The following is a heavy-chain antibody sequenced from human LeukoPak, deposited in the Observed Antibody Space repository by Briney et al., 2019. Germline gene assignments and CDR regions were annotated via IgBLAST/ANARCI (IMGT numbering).Heavy chain of an antibody. CDR2: ISGCGGSI. CDR1: VFTFSSYT. V-gene: IGHV3-23*01. CDR3: AKDISFAAQASITGTMSFDY. D-gene: IGHD1-20*01. J-gene: IGHJ4*02. Sequence: PGGSLRLSCAASVFTFSSYTMSWVRHAPGEGLGWISAISGCGGSIYYAHPVKGRFTISRDNSKNKLYLKMNSLRAEDTAVYYCAKDISFAAQASITGTMSFDYWGQGTLVTVSS.